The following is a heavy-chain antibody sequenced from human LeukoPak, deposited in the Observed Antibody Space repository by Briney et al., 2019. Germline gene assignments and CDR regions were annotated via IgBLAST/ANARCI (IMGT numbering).Heavy chain of an antibody. CDR2: INHSGNT. CDR1: GGSFSGYY. J-gene: IGHJ4*02. D-gene: IGHD4-17*01. CDR3: ASPKGDYGDYYFDY. Sequence: SETLSLTCAVYGGSFSGYYWSWIRQPPGKGLEWIGEINHSGNTNYNPSLKSRVTISVDTSKNQFSLKLSSVTAADTAVYYCASPKGDYGDYYFDYWGQGTLVTVSS. V-gene: IGHV4-34*01.